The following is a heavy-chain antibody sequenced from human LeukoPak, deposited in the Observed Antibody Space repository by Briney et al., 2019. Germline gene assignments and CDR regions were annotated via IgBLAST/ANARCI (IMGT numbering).Heavy chain of an antibody. D-gene: IGHD6-13*01. CDR3: ARLRGSSSWFDY. CDR1: GGSFSGYY. Sequence: SSETLSLTCAVYGGSFSGYYWSWIRQPPGKGLEWIGEINHSGSTNYNPSLKSRVTISVDTSKNQFSLKLSSVTAADTAVYYCARLRGSSSWFDYWGQGTLVTVSS. CDR2: INHSGST. J-gene: IGHJ4*02. V-gene: IGHV4-34*01.